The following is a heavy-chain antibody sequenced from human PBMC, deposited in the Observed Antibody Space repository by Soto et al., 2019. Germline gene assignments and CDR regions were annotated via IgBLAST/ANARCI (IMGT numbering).Heavy chain of an antibody. CDR3: ARGYDILTGYYYFDY. CDR2: IYYSGST. V-gene: IGHV4-59*01. D-gene: IGHD3-9*01. CDR1: GGSISSYY. J-gene: IGHJ4*02. Sequence: SETLSLTCTVSGGSISSYYWSWIRQPPGKGLEWIGCIYYSGSTNYNPSLKSRVTISVDTSKNQFSLKLSSVTAADTAVYYCARGYDILTGYYYFDYWGQGTLVTVSS.